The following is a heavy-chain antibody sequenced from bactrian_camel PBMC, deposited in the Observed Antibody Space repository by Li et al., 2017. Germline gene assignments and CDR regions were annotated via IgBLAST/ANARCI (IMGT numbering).Heavy chain of an antibody. CDR3: AADPSLWICPQYWRVSTGY. CDR2: IYINGGST. J-gene: IGHJ4*01. V-gene: IGHV3S54*01. Sequence: VQLVESGGGSVQAGGSLRLSCVASGNIHSSNCMGWIRQAPGKEREGVASIYINGGSTWYTDSVKGRFTISRDDAKNSFFLQMDGLKSEDTAIYYCAADPSLWICPQYWRVSTGYWGQGTQVTVS. D-gene: IGHD1*01. CDR1: GNIHSSNC.